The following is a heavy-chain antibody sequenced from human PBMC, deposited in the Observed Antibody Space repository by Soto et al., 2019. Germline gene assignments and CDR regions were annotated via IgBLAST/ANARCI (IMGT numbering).Heavy chain of an antibody. Sequence: GGSLRLSCAASGFTFSSYSMNWVRQAPGKGLEWVSSISSSSSYIYYADSVKGRFTISRDNAKNSLYLQMNSLRAEDTAVYYCGLATTPDINLYYYYGMDVWGQGTTVTVSS. V-gene: IGHV3-21*01. J-gene: IGHJ6*02. CDR3: GLATTPDINLYYYYGMDV. CDR1: GFTFSSYS. CDR2: ISSSSSYI. D-gene: IGHD5-12*01.